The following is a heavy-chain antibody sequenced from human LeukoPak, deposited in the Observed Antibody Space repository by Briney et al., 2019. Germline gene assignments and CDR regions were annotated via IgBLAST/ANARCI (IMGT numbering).Heavy chain of an antibody. J-gene: IGHJ4*02. CDR1: GFTFSSTW. D-gene: IGHD4-23*01. V-gene: IGHV3-7*01. CDR2: IKQDGSQK. Sequence: GGSLRLSCAASGFTFSSTWMSWVRQAPGKGLEWVANIKQDGSQKYYVDSVKGRFTISRDNAKNSLYLQMKSLRAEDTAVYYCARDKHGGFDYWGQGTLVTVSS. CDR3: ARDKHGGFDY.